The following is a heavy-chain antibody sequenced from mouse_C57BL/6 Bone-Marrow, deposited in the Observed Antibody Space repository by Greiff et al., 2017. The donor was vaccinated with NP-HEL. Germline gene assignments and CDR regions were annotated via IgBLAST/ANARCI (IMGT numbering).Heavy chain of an antibody. J-gene: IGHJ4*01. D-gene: IGHD1-1*01. CDR2: INPNNGGT. CDR3: ARPHYGSSYGYYAMDY. CDR1: GYTFTDYN. Sequence: VQLQQSGPELVKPGASVKIPCKASGYTFTDYNMDWVKQSHGKSLEWIGDINPNNGGTIYNQKFKGKATLTVDKSSSTAYMELRSLTSEDTAVYYCARPHYGSSYGYYAMDYWGQGTSVTVSS. V-gene: IGHV1-18*01.